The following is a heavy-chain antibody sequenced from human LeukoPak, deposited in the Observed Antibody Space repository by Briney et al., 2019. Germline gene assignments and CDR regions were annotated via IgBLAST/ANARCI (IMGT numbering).Heavy chain of an antibody. CDR2: IYTSGST. J-gene: IGHJ4*02. CDR3: ARGTKRQWLGTLDY. Sequence: SETLSLTCTVSGGSISSGSYYWSWIRQPAGKGLEWIGRIYTSGSTNYNPSLKSRVTISVDTSKNQFSLKLSSVTAADTAVYYCARGTKRQWLGTLDYWGQGTLVTVSS. CDR1: GGSISSGSYY. V-gene: IGHV4-61*02. D-gene: IGHD6-19*01.